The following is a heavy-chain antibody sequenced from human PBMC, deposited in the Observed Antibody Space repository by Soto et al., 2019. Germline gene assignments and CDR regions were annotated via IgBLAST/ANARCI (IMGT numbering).Heavy chain of an antibody. D-gene: IGHD3-3*01. CDR2: ISAYNGNT. CDR3: ARESVETIFGGHYYGMDV. V-gene: IGHV1-18*04. J-gene: IGHJ6*02. CDR1: GYTFTSYG. Sequence: GASVKVSCKASGYTFTSYGISWVRQAPGQGLEWMGWISAYNGNTNYAQKLQGRVTMTTDTSTSTAYMELRGLRSDDTAVYYCARESVETIFGGHYYGMDVWGQGTTVTVSS.